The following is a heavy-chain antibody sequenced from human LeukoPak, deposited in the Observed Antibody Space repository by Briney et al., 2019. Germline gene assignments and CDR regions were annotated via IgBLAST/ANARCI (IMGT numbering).Heavy chain of an antibody. CDR1: GFNFDRYT. J-gene: IGHJ4*02. CDR3: AKELDTMFFDY. V-gene: IGHV3-43*01. Sequence: GGSLRLSCATSGFNFDRYTIHWVRQAPGKGLEWVSLAGWAGGTTFYSDSVRGRFTISRDSGRKSVYLQMNSLTTDDTAFYFYAKELDTMFFDYWGQGALVTVSS. CDR2: AGWAGGTT. D-gene: IGHD3-10*02.